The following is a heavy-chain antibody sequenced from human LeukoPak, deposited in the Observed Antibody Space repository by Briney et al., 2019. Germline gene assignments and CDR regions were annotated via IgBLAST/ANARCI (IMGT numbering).Heavy chain of an antibody. Sequence: SETLSLTCGVHGGSFSGYYWSWIRQPPGKGLEWIGEINHSGSTNYNPSLKSRVTISVDTSKNLFSLRLSFVTAADTAVYYCARGYDSGSYYRHWGQGTLVTVSS. CDR3: ARGYDSGSYYRH. V-gene: IGHV4-34*01. CDR1: GGSFSGYY. J-gene: IGHJ4*02. D-gene: IGHD3-10*01. CDR2: INHSGST.